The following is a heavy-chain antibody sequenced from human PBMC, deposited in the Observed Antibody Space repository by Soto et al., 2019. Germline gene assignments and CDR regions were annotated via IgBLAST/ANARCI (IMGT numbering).Heavy chain of an antibody. CDR3: ARHPTVTEYYFDY. CDR1: GGSISSYY. Sequence: LSLPCTVSGGSISSYYWSWIRQPPGKGLEWIGYIYYSGSTNYNPSLKSRVTISVDTSKNQFSLKLSSVTAADTAVYYCARHPTVTEYYFDYWGQGTLVTVSS. CDR2: IYYSGST. D-gene: IGHD4-17*01. J-gene: IGHJ4*02. V-gene: IGHV4-59*08.